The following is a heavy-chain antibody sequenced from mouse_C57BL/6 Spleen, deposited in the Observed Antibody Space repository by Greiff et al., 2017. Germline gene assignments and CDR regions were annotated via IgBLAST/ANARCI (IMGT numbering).Heavy chain of an antibody. D-gene: IGHD3-2*02. CDR2: IRSKSNNYAT. Sequence: EVQVVESGGGLVQPKGSLKLSCAASGFSFNTYAMNWVRQAPGKGLEWVARIRSKSNNYATYYADSVKDRFTSTRDDSESMLYLQMNNWKTEDTARYYCVRSDSAGSAWFAYWGQGTLVTVSA. CDR1: GFSFNTYA. CDR3: VRSDSAGSAWFAY. V-gene: IGHV10-1*01. J-gene: IGHJ3*01.